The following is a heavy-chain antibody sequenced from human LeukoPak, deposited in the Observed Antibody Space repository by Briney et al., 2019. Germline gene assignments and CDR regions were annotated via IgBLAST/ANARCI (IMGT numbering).Heavy chain of an antibody. CDR1: GFSLSTSGVG. J-gene: IGHJ5*02. Sequence: SGPTLVNPTQTLTLTCTFSGFSLSTSGVGVGWIRQPPGKALEWLALIYWDDDKRYSPSLKSRLTITKDTSKNQVVLTMTNMDPVDTATYYCAHRQVRLWFGELFEWFDPWGQGTLVTVSS. CDR2: IYWDDDK. D-gene: IGHD3-10*01. V-gene: IGHV2-5*02. CDR3: AHRQVRLWFGELFEWFDP.